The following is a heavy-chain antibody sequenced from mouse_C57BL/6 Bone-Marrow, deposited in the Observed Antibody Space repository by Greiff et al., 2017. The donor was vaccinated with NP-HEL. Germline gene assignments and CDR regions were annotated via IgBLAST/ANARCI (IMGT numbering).Heavy chain of an antibody. CDR2: INPNNGGT. D-gene: IGHD1-1*01. CDR3: ANYYGRAWFAY. J-gene: IGHJ3*01. Sequence: EVQLQQSGPELVKPGASVQISCKASGYTFTDYYMNWVKQSHGKSLEWIGDINPNNGGTSYNQKFKGKATLTVDKSSSTAYMELRSLTSEDSAVYYCANYYGRAWFAYWGQGTLVTVSA. V-gene: IGHV1-26*01. CDR1: GYTFTDYY.